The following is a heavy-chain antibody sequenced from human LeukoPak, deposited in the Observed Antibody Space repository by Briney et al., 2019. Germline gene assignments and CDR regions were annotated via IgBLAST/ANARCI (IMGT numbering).Heavy chain of an antibody. V-gene: IGHV3-21*01. D-gene: IGHD3-22*01. CDR3: ARAGSSGYYYFFDY. CDR2: ISSSSSYI. CDR1: GFTFSSYS. Sequence: PGGSLRLSCAASGFTFSSYSMNWVRQAPGKGLEWVSSISSSSSYIYYADSVKGRFTISRDNAKNSLYLQMSSLRAEDTAVYYCARAGSSGYYYFFDYWGQGTLVTVSS. J-gene: IGHJ4*02.